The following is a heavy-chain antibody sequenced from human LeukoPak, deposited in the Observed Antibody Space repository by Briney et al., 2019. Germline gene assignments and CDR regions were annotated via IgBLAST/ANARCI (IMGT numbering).Heavy chain of an antibody. V-gene: IGHV4-4*02. CDR2: IYHSGST. Sequence: SGTLSLTCAVSGGSISSSNWWSWVRQPPGKGLEWIGEIYHSGSTNYNPSLKSRVTISVDKSKNQFSLKLSSVTAADTAVYYCARVQYQLLYEGWFDSWGQGTLVTVSS. CDR1: GGSISSSNW. D-gene: IGHD2-2*02. J-gene: IGHJ5*01. CDR3: ARVQYQLLYEGWFDS.